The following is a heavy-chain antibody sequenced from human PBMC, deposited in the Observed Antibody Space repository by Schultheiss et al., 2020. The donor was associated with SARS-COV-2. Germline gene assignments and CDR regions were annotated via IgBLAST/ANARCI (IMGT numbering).Heavy chain of an antibody. V-gene: IGHV3-33*08. Sequence: GGSLRLSCAASGFTFSDYYMSWIRQAPGKGLEWVAVIWYDGSNKYYADSVKGRFTISRDNSKNTLYLQMNSLRAEDTAVYYCARGPNDYGGPMAFDIWGQGTMVTVSS. CDR1: GFTFSDYY. CDR2: IWYDGSNK. D-gene: IGHD4-23*01. J-gene: IGHJ3*02. CDR3: ARGPNDYGGPMAFDI.